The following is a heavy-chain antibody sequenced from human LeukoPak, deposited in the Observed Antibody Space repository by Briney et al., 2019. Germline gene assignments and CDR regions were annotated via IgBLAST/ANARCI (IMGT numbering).Heavy chain of an antibody. Sequence: PSETLSLTCTVSGGSISSYYWSWIRQPPGKGLEWIGYIYYSGSTNYNPSLKSRVTISVDTSKNQFSLKLSSVIAADTAVYYCARDGGLSSYYYYMDVWGKGTTVTISS. CDR1: GGSISSYY. J-gene: IGHJ6*03. D-gene: IGHD3-16*02. CDR3: ARDGGLSSYYYYMDV. CDR2: IYYSGST. V-gene: IGHV4-59*01.